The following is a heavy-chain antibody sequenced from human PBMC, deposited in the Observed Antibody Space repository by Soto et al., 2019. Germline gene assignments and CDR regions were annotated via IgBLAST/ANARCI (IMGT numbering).Heavy chain of an antibody. CDR1: GFIFSSNA. CDR3: AKNSGYYYDAFDI. Sequence: GGSLRLSCAASGFIFSSNAMSWVRQAPGKGLEWVSGISGSGGSTFYTDSVMGRFTTSRDNSKNTLYLQMNSLRAEDTALYYCAKNSGYYYDAFDIWGQGTMVTVSS. V-gene: IGHV3-23*01. J-gene: IGHJ3*02. CDR2: ISGSGGST. D-gene: IGHD3-22*01.